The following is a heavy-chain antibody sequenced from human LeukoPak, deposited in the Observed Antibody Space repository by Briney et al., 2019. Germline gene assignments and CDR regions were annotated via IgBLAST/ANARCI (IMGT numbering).Heavy chain of an antibody. CDR2: IYSGGST. CDR3: ARAVVKYYYYYMDV. J-gene: IGHJ6*03. Sequence: GGSLRLSCAASGFTVSSNYMSWVRQAPGKGLEWVSVIYSGGSTYYADSVKGRFTIPRDNSKNTLYLQMNSLRAEDTAVYYCARAVVKYYYYYMDVWGKGTTVTVSS. CDR1: GFTVSSNY. V-gene: IGHV3-53*01.